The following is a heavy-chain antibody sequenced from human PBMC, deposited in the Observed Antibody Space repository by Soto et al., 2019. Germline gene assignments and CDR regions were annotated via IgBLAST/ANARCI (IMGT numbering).Heavy chain of an antibody. Sequence: ASVTVSCQVSGYTLTYLSMHWVRQAPGKGLEWMGGFDPEDGETIYAQKFQGRVTMTEDTSTDTAYMELSSLRSEDTAVYYCATLRGQQLADAFDIWGQGTMVTVS. J-gene: IGHJ3*02. CDR2: FDPEDGET. CDR1: GYTLTYLS. D-gene: IGHD6-13*01. CDR3: ATLRGQQLADAFDI. V-gene: IGHV1-24*01.